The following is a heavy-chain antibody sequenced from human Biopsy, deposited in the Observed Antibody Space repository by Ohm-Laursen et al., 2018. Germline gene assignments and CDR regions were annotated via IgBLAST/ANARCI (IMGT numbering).Heavy chain of an antibody. J-gene: IGHJ5*02. V-gene: IGHV3-21*06. CDR1: GFSLRNYT. D-gene: IGHD1-14*01. Sequence: SLRLSCAASGFSLRNYTINWVRQAPGKGLEWVSSISRSTSHILYAETLKGRFTSSRDNAKYSVYLQMNSLRAEDTGVYYCARGRSHLLPDHDWFDPWGQGTLVTVSS. CDR3: ARGRSHLLPDHDWFDP. CDR2: ISRSTSHI.